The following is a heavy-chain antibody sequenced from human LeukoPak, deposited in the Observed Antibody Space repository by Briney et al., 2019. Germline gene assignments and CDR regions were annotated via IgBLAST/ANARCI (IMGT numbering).Heavy chain of an antibody. V-gene: IGHV3-7*03. Sequence: GGSLRLSCAASGFTFTSYSMNWARQAPGKGLEWVASINHNGNVNYYVDSVKGRFTISRDNAKNSLYLQMSNLRAEDTAVYFCARGGGLDVWGQGATVTVSS. J-gene: IGHJ6*02. CDR2: INHNGNVN. CDR3: ARGGGLDV. D-gene: IGHD3-16*01. CDR1: GFTFTSYS.